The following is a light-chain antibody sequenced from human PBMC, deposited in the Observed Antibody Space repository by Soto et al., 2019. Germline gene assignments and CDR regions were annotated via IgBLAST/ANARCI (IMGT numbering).Light chain of an antibody. J-gene: IGKJ5*01. CDR3: QQYVSSAT. CDR1: QSVSSY. CDR2: GAS. Sequence: EIVLTQSPGTLSLSPGERATLSCRASQSVSSYLAWYQQKPGQAPRLLIYGASSRATGIPDRFSGSGSGTDFTLTISRLEPEDFAVYYCQQYVSSATFGQGTRLEIK. V-gene: IGKV3-20*01.